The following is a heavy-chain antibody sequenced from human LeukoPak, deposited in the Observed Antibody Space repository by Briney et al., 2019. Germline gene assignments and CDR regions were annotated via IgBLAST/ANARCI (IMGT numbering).Heavy chain of an antibody. CDR1: GGSISSGGYY. Sequence: SQTLSLTCTVSGGSISSGGYYWSWIRQPPGKGLEWIGYIYHSGSTYYNPSLKSRVTISVDRSKDQFSLKLSSVTAADTAVYYCARRWYSSSWYPQTHDYWGQGTLVTVSS. V-gene: IGHV4-30-2*01. CDR3: ARRWYSSSWYPQTHDY. CDR2: IYHSGST. D-gene: IGHD6-13*01. J-gene: IGHJ4*02.